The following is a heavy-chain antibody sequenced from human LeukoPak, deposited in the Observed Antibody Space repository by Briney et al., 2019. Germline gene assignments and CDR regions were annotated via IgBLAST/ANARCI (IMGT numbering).Heavy chain of an antibody. D-gene: IGHD3-22*01. CDR2: INQSGST. CDR3: ARGEHYYDSSGYYYVVDYFDY. V-gene: IGHV4-34*01. Sequence: SETLSLTCAVYGGSFSGYYWSWIRPPPGKGLEWIGEINQSGSTNYNPSLKSRVTISVDTSKNQCSLKLSSVTAADTAVYYCARGEHYYDSSGYYYVVDYFDYWGQGTLVTVSS. CDR1: GGSFSGYY. J-gene: IGHJ4*02.